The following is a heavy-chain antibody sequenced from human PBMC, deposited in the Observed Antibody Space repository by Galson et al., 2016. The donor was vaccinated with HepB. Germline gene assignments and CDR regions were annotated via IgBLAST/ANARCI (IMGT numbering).Heavy chain of an antibody. V-gene: IGHV3-74*01. CDR1: GFTFSSYW. CDR3: AVGNDPLDY. D-gene: IGHD1-1*01. Sequence: SLRLSCAASGFTFSSYWMHWVRQAPGKGLVWVSRINGDGSSTTYADSVKGRFTISRDNAKNTLYLQMNSLRAGGTAVYYCAVGNDPLDYWGRGTLVTVSS. CDR2: INGDGSST. J-gene: IGHJ4*02.